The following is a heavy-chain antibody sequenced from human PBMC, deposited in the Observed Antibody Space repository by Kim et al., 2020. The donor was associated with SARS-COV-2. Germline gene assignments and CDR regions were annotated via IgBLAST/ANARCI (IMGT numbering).Heavy chain of an antibody. CDR2: ISYDGSNK. Sequence: GGSLRLSCAASGFTFSSYAMHWVRQAPGKGLEWVAVISYDGSNKYYADSVKGRFTISRDNSKNTLYLQMNSLRAEDTAVYYCAIVLRPWGQGTLVTVSS. CDR3: AIVLRP. J-gene: IGHJ4*02. CDR1: GFTFSSYA. V-gene: IGHV3-30-3*01. D-gene: IGHD4-17*01.